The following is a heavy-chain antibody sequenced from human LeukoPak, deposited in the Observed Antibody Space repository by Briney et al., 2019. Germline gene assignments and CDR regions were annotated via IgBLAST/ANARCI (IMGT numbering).Heavy chain of an antibody. V-gene: IGHV3-21*01. CDR1: GFTFSRYS. CDR3: ARGNDYVWGTPPH. CDR2: ISSSSSYI. Sequence: GGSLRLSCAASGFTFSRYSMNWVRQAPGKGLEWVSSISSSSSYIYYADSVKGRFTISRDNAKNSLYLQMNSLRAEDTAVYYCARGNDYVWGTPPHWGQGTLVTVSS. J-gene: IGHJ4*02. D-gene: IGHD3-16*01.